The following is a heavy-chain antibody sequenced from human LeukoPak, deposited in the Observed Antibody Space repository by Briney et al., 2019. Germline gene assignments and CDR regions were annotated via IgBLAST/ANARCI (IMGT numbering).Heavy chain of an antibody. CDR1: GFTFDNYG. CDR3: ARHDFWSGFKGSDY. V-gene: IGHV3-20*04. Sequence: PGGSLRLSCAASGFTFDNYGMSWVRQVPGKGLEWVSSINGNGGSTAYADSVKGRFTISRDNAKNSLYLQMNSLRAEDTAFYYCARHDFWSGFKGSDYWGQGTLVTVSS. CDR2: INGNGGST. J-gene: IGHJ4*02. D-gene: IGHD3-3*01.